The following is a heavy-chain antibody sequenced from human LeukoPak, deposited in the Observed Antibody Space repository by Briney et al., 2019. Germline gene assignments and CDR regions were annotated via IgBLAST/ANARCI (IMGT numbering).Heavy chain of an antibody. J-gene: IGHJ5*02. Sequence: PSETLSLTCAVYGGSFSGYYWSWIRQPPGKGLEWIGEINHSGSTNYNPSLKSRVTISVDTSKNQFALKLSSVTAADTAVYYCARGFSSSSDKGGFDRWGQGTLVTVSS. CDR1: GGSFSGYY. D-gene: IGHD6-6*01. V-gene: IGHV4-34*01. CDR2: INHSGST. CDR3: ARGFSSSSDKGGFDR.